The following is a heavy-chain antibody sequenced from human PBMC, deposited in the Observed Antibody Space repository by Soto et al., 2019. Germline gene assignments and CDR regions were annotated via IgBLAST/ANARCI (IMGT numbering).Heavy chain of an antibody. CDR3: ARGGFSGSGSYIQGDY. J-gene: IGHJ4*02. Sequence: EVQLVESGGGLVQPGGSLRLSCAASGFTFSSYWMHWVRQAPGKGLVWVSRIKSDGSSISYADSVKGRFTISRDNAKNTLYLQMNSLRAEDTAVYYCARGGFSGSGSYIQGDYWGQGTLVTVPS. D-gene: IGHD3-10*01. V-gene: IGHV3-74*01. CDR1: GFTFSSYW. CDR2: IKSDGSSI.